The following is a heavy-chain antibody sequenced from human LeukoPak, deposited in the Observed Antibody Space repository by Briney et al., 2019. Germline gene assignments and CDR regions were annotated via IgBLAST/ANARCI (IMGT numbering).Heavy chain of an antibody. CDR3: ARGDRELGFLDY. J-gene: IGHJ4*02. CDR2: IYSGGST. D-gene: IGHD3-3*02. CDR1: GFTVSSNY. V-gene: IGHV3-53*01. Sequence: GGSLRLSCAASGFTVSSNYMSWVRQAPGKGLEGVSVIYSGGSTYYADSVKGRFTISRDNSKNTLYLQMNSLRAEDTAVYYCARGDRELGFLDYWGQGTLVTVSS.